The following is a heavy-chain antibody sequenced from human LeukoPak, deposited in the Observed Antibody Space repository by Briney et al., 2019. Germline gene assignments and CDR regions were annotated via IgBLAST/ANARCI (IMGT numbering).Heavy chain of an antibody. Sequence: ASVKVSCKVSGYTLTELSMHWVRQAPGKGLEWMGGFDPEDGETIYAQKFQGRVTMTEDTSTDTAYMELSSLRSEDTAVYYCATGLGGFGEHYSLPWGQGTLVTVSS. CDR2: FDPEDGET. V-gene: IGHV1-24*01. CDR1: GYTLTELS. CDR3: ATGLGGFGEHYSLP. D-gene: IGHD3-10*01. J-gene: IGHJ5*02.